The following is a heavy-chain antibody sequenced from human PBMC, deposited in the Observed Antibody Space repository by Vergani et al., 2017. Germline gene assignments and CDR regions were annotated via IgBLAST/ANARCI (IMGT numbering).Heavy chain of an antibody. J-gene: IGHJ3*02. CDR3: ARDSSRPYCSSTSCYGGDAFDI. D-gene: IGHD2-2*01. CDR1: GGPIRSGGHY. V-gene: IGHV4-31*03. CDR2: IYYRGSN. Sequence: QVQLQESGPGLVKPSQTLSLPCTVSGGPIRSGGHYWSWIRYHPGKGLEWIGYIYYRGSNYYNPSLKRGVTISVDTSKNQFSLKLSSVTAADTAVYYCARDSSRPYCSSTSCYGGDAFDIWGQGTMVTVSS.